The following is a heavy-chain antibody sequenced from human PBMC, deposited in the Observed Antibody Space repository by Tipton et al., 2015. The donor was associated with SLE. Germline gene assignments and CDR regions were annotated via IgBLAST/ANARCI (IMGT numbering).Heavy chain of an antibody. V-gene: IGHV4-31*11. J-gene: IGHJ5*02. D-gene: IGHD5-12*01. CDR1: GDPISSGGYY. CDR3: ARARGYSYPFNWFDP. Sequence: TLSLTCDVSGDPISSGGYYWSWIRQHPGGGLEWVGYIYSSGSSNYNPSYYNPSLESRTYISVDSSRNQFSLKLTSLTAADTAMYYCARARGYSYPFNWFDPWGQGILVTVSP. CDR2: IYSSGSSNYNPS.